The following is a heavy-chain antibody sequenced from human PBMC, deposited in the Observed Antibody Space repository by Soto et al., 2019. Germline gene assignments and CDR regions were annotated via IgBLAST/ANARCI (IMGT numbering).Heavy chain of an antibody. V-gene: IGHV4-59*08. Sequence: SETLSLTCTVSGGSISSYYWSWIRQPPGKGLEWIGYIYYSGSTNYNPSLKSRVTISVDTSKNQFSLKLSSVTAADTAVYYCARLTDREIGRHWGLGGRIGSYWYFDLWGRGTLVTVSS. CDR2: IYYSGST. CDR1: GGSISSYY. J-gene: IGHJ2*01. D-gene: IGHD7-27*01. CDR3: ARLTDREIGRHWGLGGRIGSYWYFDL.